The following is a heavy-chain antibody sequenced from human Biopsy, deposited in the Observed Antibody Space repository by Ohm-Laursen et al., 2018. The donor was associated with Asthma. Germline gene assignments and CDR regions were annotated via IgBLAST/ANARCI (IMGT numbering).Heavy chain of an antibody. Sequence: SETLSLTCRMYGLSSSAYYWTWIRQTPGKGLEWIGESDHRGNTNTNATLKSRVTISKAKSANEFSLKMKSVTAADTAIYYCARGPEWSGLDIWGQGATVTVSS. CDR1: GLSSSAYY. V-gene: IGHV4-34*01. CDR2: SDHRGNT. CDR3: ARGPEWSGLDI. D-gene: IGHD3-3*01. J-gene: IGHJ6*02.